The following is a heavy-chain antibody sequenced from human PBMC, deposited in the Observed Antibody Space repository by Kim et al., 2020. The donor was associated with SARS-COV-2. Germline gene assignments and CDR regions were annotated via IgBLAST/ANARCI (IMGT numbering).Heavy chain of an antibody. J-gene: IGHJ6*02. Sequence: RVTISVDTSKNQFSLKLSSVTAADTAVYYCAREVDCSGGSCLDYYYGMDVWGQGTTVTVSS. V-gene: IGHV4-59*01. D-gene: IGHD2-15*01. CDR3: AREVDCSGGSCLDYYYGMDV.